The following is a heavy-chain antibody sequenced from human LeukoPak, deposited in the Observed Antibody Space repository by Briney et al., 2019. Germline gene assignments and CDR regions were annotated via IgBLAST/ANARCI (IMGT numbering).Heavy chain of an antibody. J-gene: IGHJ5*02. D-gene: IGHD3-10*01. CDR2: INHSGST. Sequence: SETLSLTCAVYGGSFSGYYWSWIRQPPGKGLEWIGEINHSGSTNYNPSLKSRVTISVDTSKNQFSLKLSSVTAADTAVYYCARVRDITMFDPWGQGTLVTVSS. CDR1: GGSFSGYY. V-gene: IGHV4-34*01. CDR3: ARVRDITMFDP.